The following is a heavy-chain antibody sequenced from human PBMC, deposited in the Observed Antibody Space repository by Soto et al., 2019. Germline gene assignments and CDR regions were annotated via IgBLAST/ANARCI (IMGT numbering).Heavy chain of an antibody. CDR2: ISGSGRNI. Sequence: EVQLLESGGGLVQPGGSLRLSCATSGLSFSLYSMGWVRQAPGKGLEWVSAISGSGRNIHYADSVKGRFTISRDNSKNTLSLQMNSLRAEDTTLYYCAKDDRTASRIYYWGQGTLVTVSS. V-gene: IGHV3-23*01. J-gene: IGHJ4*02. D-gene: IGHD2-21*02. CDR1: GLSFSLYS. CDR3: AKDDRTASRIYY.